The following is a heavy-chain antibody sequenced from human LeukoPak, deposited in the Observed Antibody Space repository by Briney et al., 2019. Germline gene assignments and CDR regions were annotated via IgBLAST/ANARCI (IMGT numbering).Heavy chain of an antibody. D-gene: IGHD2-2*01. CDR2: IYYSGST. CDR3: AREVENYCSSTTCSDFYYYYMDV. CDR1: GGSISSSSYY. J-gene: IGHJ6*03. Sequence: SETLSLTCTVSGGSISSSSYYWGWIRQPPGKGLEWIGSIYYSGSTYYNPSLESRVTISVDTSKNQFSLRLSSVTAADAADYYCAREVENYCSSTTCSDFYYYYMDVWGEGTTVTVSS. V-gene: IGHV4-39*02.